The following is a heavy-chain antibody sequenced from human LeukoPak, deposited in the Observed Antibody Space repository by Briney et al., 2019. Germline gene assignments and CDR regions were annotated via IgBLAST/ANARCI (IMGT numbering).Heavy chain of an antibody. CDR2: ISSSGSTI. D-gene: IGHD6-13*01. Sequence: PGGSLRLSCAASGFTFSDYYMSWIRQAPGKGLEWVSYISSSGSTIYYADSVKGRFTISRDNAKNSLYLQMNSLRAEDTAVYYCVSSSWDHDAFDIWGQGTMVTVSS. J-gene: IGHJ3*02. CDR3: VSSSWDHDAFDI. V-gene: IGHV3-11*04. CDR1: GFTFSDYY.